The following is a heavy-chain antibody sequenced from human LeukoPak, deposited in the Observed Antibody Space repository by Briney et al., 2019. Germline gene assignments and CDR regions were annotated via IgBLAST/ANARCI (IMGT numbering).Heavy chain of an antibody. J-gene: IGHJ4*02. CDR2: ITGSGGKT. CDR3: GSRQPYFFAH. CDR1: GFTFSTFA. V-gene: IGHV3-23*01. Sequence: GGSLRLSCAASGFTFSTFAMSWVRQAPGQGLEWASSITGSGGKTSYADSVKGRFTISRDNSKNTLYLQMNSLRAGDTAIYWCGSRQPYFFAHWGQGTLLTVSP.